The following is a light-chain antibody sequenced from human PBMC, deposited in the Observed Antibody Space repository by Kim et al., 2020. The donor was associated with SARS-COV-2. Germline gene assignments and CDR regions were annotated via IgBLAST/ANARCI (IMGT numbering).Light chain of an antibody. CDR1: KLAEKY. CDR2: QDY. CDR3: QAWASGSAGV. J-gene: IGLJ1*01. Sequence: VSQGQTANITSSGDKLAEKYTSWYQQKAGQSPVLVIHQDYKRPAGIPGRFSGSNRGNTATLTISGTQPMDEADYYCQAWASGSAGVFGPGTKVTVL. V-gene: IGLV3-1*01.